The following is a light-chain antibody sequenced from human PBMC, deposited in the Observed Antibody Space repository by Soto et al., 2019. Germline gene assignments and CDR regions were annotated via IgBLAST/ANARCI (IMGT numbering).Light chain of an antibody. CDR2: NVS. CDR1: SSDVGGYNY. V-gene: IGLV2-14*03. Sequence: QSALTQPASVSGSPGQSITISCTGTSSDVGGYNYVSWYQHHPGKAPKLLIYNVSFRPSGISNRFSGSKSANTASLTISGLQAEDKADYFCSSYTSRSFYVFGTGTKVTVL. CDR3: SSYTSRSFYV. J-gene: IGLJ1*01.